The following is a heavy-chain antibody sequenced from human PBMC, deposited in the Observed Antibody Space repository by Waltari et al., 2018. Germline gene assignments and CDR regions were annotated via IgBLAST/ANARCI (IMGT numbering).Heavy chain of an antibody. CDR1: GFTFSSYA. D-gene: IGHD6-13*01. CDR2: IYSGGST. CDR3: AKESRTWWVDY. J-gene: IGHJ4*02. Sequence: EVQLLESGGGLVQPGGSLRLSCAASGFTFSSYAMSWVRQAPGKGLEWVSVIYSGGSTYYADSVKGRFTISRDNSKNTLYLQMNSLRAEDTAVYYCAKESRTWWVDYWGQGTLVTVSS. V-gene: IGHV3-23*03.